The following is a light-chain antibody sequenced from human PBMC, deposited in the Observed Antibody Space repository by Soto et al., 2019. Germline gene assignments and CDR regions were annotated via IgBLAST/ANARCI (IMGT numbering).Light chain of an antibody. CDR1: QSVDSN. J-gene: IGKJ5*01. CDR3: QQRTNWPSIT. V-gene: IGKV3-15*01. Sequence: EIMISQSPATLSVSPGERATLSCRASQSVDSNLAWYQQRPGQAPRLLIYGASTRATGVPARFSGSGSGTEFTLTISSLQSEDFAVYYCQQRTNWPSITFGQGTRLEIK. CDR2: GAS.